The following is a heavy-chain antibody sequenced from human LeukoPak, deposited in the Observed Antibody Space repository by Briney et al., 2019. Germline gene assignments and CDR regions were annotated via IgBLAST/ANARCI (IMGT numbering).Heavy chain of an antibody. CDR3: ARGTIAAAGYYYFDY. V-gene: IGHV3-7*04. J-gene: IGHJ4*02. CDR1: GFTFSRYW. Sequence: GGSLRLSCAASGFTFSRYWMTWVRQAPGKGLEWVANIKQDGSEKYYVDSVKGRFTISRDNAKNSLYLQMNSLRAEDTAVYYCARGTIAAAGYYYFDYWGQGTQVTVSS. CDR2: IKQDGSEK. D-gene: IGHD6-13*01.